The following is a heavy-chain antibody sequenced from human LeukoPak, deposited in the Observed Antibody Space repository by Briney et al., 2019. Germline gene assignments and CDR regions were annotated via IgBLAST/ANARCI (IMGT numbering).Heavy chain of an antibody. CDR3: ARDPGGSGWYYPHLDY. Sequence: GGSLRLSCAASGFTVSSNYMSWVRQAPGKGLEWVSVIYSGGSTYYADSVKGRFTISRDNSKNTLYLQMNSLRAEDTAVYYCARDPGGSGWYYPHLDYWGQGTLVTASS. J-gene: IGHJ4*02. D-gene: IGHD6-19*01. V-gene: IGHV3-53*01. CDR1: GFTVSSNY. CDR2: IYSGGST.